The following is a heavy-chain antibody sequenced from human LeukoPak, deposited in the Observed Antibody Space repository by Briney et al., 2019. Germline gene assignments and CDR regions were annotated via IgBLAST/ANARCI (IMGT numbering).Heavy chain of an antibody. D-gene: IGHD4-11*01. CDR2: IWSDSTNR. Sequence: GGSLRLSCAASGFIFSHHGMHWVRQAPGKGLEWVAVIWSDSTNRFYADSVKGRFTISRDNSQNTVFLQMNSLRVKDTAIYYCARDAQRGFDYSNSLKNWGHGSLVTVSS. J-gene: IGHJ4*01. V-gene: IGHV3-33*01. CDR1: GFIFSHHG. CDR3: ARDAQRGFDYSNSLKN.